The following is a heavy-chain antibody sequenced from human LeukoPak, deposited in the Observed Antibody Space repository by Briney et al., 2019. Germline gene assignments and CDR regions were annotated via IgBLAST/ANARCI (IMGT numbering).Heavy chain of an antibody. D-gene: IGHD3-16*01. CDR3: ARMEALGGVHALTYYMDV. V-gene: IGHV3-48*01. CDR1: GFTFSSYW. CDR2: ISSSSSTI. Sequence: PGGSLRLSCAASGFTFSSYWMSWVRQAPGKGLEWVSYISSSSSTIYYADSVKGRFTISRDNAKNSLYLQMNSLRAEDTAVYYCARMEALGGVHALTYYMDVWGKGTTVTVSS. J-gene: IGHJ6*03.